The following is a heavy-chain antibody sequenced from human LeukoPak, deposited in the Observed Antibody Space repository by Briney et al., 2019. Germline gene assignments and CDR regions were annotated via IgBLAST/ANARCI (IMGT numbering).Heavy chain of an antibody. D-gene: IGHD3-22*01. J-gene: IGHJ4*02. CDR2: INHSGST. Sequence: SETLSLTCAVYGGSFSGYYWSWIRQPPGKGLEWIGEINHSGSTNYNPSLKSRVTISVDTSKNQFSLKLSSVTAADTAVHYCARRYYDSSGYYYSLWGQGTLVTVSS. CDR3: ARRYYDSSGYYYSL. CDR1: GGSFSGYY. V-gene: IGHV4-34*01.